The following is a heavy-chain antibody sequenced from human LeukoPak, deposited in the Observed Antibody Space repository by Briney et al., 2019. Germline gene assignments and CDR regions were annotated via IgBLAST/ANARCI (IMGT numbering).Heavy chain of an antibody. CDR2: INPKSGGT. CDR1: VYTFTGYF. Sequence: ASVKVSCKASVYTFTGYFMHWVRQAPGQGLEWMGWINPKSGGTNYAQNFQGRVTLTRDTSISTAYMELRSLRSDDTAIYYCARVPGRDYYFYYYMDVWGKGTTVTVSS. J-gene: IGHJ6*03. D-gene: IGHD1-14*01. CDR3: ARVPGRDYYFYYYMDV. V-gene: IGHV1-2*02.